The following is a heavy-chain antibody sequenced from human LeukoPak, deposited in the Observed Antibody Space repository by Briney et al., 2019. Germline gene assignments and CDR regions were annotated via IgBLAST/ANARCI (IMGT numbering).Heavy chain of an antibody. J-gene: IGHJ4*02. CDR3: ARGSQYYDD. D-gene: IGHD1-26*01. V-gene: IGHV3-48*02. Sequence: GGSLRLSCVASGFTLSSFGMNWVRQAPEKGLEWVSYISSSGSTIYYADSVKGRFTISRDKAKNSLFLQMSSLRDEDTAVYYCARGSQYYDDWRQGTRVTVSS. CDR1: GFTLSSFG. CDR2: ISSSGSTI.